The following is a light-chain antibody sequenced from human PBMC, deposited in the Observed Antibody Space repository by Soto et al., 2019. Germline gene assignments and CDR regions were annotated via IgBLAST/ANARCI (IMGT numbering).Light chain of an antibody. J-gene: IGKJ1*01. CDR2: GAS. CDR3: QQYRNWPRT. CDR1: QTINNN. V-gene: IGKV3-15*01. Sequence: VMTQAPATLSVSPGERATLSCRASQTINNNVAWYQLKDGQVPRLLIYGASTRATDVPARFSGSGSGTEFTLTISSLQSEDFAVYYCQQYRNWPRTFGQGTKVEIK.